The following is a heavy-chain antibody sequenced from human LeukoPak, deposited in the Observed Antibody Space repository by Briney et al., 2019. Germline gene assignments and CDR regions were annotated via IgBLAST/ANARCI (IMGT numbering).Heavy chain of an antibody. J-gene: IGHJ6*02. D-gene: IGHD6-19*01. V-gene: IGHV4-59*01. CDR1: GGSISSYY. Sequence: SETLSLTCTVSGGSISSYYWSWIRQPPGKGLEWIGYIYYSGSTNYNPSLKSRVTISVDTSKNQFSLKLSSVTAADTAVYYCARDHGTVSSSGWYSGYYYYGMDVWGQGTTVTVSS. CDR2: IYYSGST. CDR3: ARDHGTVSSSGWYSGYYYYGMDV.